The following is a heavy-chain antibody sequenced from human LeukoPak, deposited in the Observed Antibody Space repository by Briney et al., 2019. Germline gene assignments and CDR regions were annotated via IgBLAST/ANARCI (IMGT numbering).Heavy chain of an antibody. D-gene: IGHD1-26*01. Sequence: NPSETLSLTCTISSGSISSYYWSWIRQPPGKGLEWIGYVYQSGTTSYNPSLKRRVTMSADSSKNQFSLRTTSVTAADTAVYYCARHGGTLGYFGNWGQGTLVTVSS. CDR3: ARHGGTLGYFGN. J-gene: IGHJ4*02. V-gene: IGHV4-59*08. CDR1: SGSISSYY. CDR2: VYQSGTT.